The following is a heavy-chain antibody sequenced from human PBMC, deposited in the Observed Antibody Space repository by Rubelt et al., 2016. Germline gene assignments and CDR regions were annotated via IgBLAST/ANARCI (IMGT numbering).Heavy chain of an antibody. J-gene: IGHJ4*02. CDR1: GFTFSSYS. V-gene: IGHV3-7*01. CDR2: IKQDGSEQ. D-gene: IGHD5-24*01. Sequence: EVQLVESGGGLVQPGGSLRLSCAASGFTFSSYSMNWVRQAPGKGLEWVANIKQDGSEQYYVDSVKGRFTISRDNAKNSLYLQMNSLRAEDTAVYYCARDRGWLQHDYWGQGTVVTVSS. CDR3: ARDRGWLQHDY.